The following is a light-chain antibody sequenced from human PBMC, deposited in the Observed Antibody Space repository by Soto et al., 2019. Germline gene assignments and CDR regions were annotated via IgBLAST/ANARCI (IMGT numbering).Light chain of an antibody. V-gene: IGLV2-11*01. CDR1: SNDIGGYNY. CDR2: DVN. Sequence: QSALTQPRSVSGSPGQSVTISCTGTSNDIGGYNYVSWYQQYPGKAPKLIIYDVNKRPSGVPDRFSGSKSGTSASLAISGLQSEDEGDYYCATWDDRLTAWVFGGGTKLTVL. J-gene: IGLJ3*02. CDR3: ATWDDRLTAWV.